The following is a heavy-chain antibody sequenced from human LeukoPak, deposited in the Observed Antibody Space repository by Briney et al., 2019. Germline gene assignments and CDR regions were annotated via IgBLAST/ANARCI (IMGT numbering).Heavy chain of an antibody. CDR3: ATRYHWGPSYFDY. V-gene: IGHV4-34*01. Sequence: PSETLSLTCAVYGGSFSGYYWSWIRQPPGKGLEWIGEINHSGSTNYNPSLKSRVTISVDTSKNQFSLKLSSVTAADTAVYYCATRYHWGPSYFDYWGQGTLVTVSS. D-gene: IGHD7-27*01. CDR1: GGSFSGYY. CDR2: INHSGST. J-gene: IGHJ4*02.